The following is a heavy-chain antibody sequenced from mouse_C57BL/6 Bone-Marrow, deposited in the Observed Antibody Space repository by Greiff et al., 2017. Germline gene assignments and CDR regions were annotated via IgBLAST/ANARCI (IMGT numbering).Heavy chain of an antibody. J-gene: IGHJ3*01. CDR2: IYPRSGNT. Sequence: QVQLQQSGAELARPGASVKLSCKASGYTFTSYGISWVKQRPGQGLEWIGEIYPRSGNTYYNEKFKGKATLTADKSSSTAYMELRSLTSEDSAVYFCARGGTAQASVAYWGQGTLVTVSA. D-gene: IGHD3-2*02. CDR3: ARGGTAQASVAY. V-gene: IGHV1-81*01. CDR1: GYTFTSYG.